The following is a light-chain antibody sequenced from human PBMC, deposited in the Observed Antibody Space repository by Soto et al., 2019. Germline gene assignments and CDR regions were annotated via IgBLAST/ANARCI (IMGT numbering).Light chain of an antibody. CDR2: TNN. J-gene: IGLJ1*01. V-gene: IGLV1-44*01. CDR1: TSNIESHP. CDR3: ATWDDSRNGV. Sequence: QSVLTQPPSASGPPGQRITISGSGDTSNIESHPVNWFQQVPGAAPKLIIKTNNQRPSGVPDRFSGSKSGASASLAIRGLQSEDEGTYYCATWDDSRNGVFGSGTKVTVL.